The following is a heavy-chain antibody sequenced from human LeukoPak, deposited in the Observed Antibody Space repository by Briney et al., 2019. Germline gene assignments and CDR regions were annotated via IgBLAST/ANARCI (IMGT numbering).Heavy chain of an antibody. J-gene: IGHJ4*02. V-gene: IGHV5-51*01. D-gene: IGHD2-15*01. CDR2: IFPGDPDT. CDR3: ASEYCSGGNCHFDY. Sequence: KSGESLKISCKGSEYSFATYWIGWVRQMPGQGLEWMGIIFPGDPDTRYSPSFQGQVTISADKSISTAYLPWSSLNASDTPIYYCASEYCSGGNCHFDYCGQATLVTVSS. CDR1: EYSFATYW.